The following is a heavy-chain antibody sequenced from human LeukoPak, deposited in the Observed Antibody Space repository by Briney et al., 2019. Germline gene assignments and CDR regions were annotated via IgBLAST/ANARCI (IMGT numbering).Heavy chain of an antibody. J-gene: IGHJ4*02. CDR3: AGHHPRNTVDF. Sequence: SETLSLTCTVSGGSVSSYYWSWIRQPPGKGLEWIAYISDIGSTNYNPSLKSRVTISLDTSKNQFSLKLSSVTAADTAVYYCAGHHPRNTVDFWGQGTLVTVSS. V-gene: IGHV4-59*08. CDR1: GGSVSSYY. CDR2: ISDIGST. D-gene: IGHD2-8*02.